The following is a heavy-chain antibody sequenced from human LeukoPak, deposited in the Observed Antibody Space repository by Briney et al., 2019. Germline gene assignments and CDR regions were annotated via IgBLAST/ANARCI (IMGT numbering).Heavy chain of an antibody. CDR1: GGSISSGSYY. J-gene: IGHJ4*02. CDR2: IYTSGST. CDR3: ARVAIVGATENYFDY. D-gene: IGHD1-26*01. V-gene: IGHV4-61*02. Sequence: SQTLSLTCTVSGGSISSGSYYWSWIRQPAGKGLEWIGRIYTSGSTNYNPSLKSRVTISVDTSKNQFSLKLSSVTAADTAVYYCARVAIVGATENYFDYWGQGTLVTVSS.